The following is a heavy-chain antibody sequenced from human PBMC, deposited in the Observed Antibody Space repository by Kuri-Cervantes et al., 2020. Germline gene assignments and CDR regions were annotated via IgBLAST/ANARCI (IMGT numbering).Heavy chain of an antibody. Sequence: SETLSLTCTVSGDSISSYYWSWIRQPPGKGLECIGYIYYSGSTNYNPSLMSRVTISIDTSKNQFSLKLTSVTAADTAVYYCARGLGSGYYIPGFDYWGQGTLDTVSS. V-gene: IGHV4-59*12. CDR1: GDSISSYY. CDR3: ARGLGSGYYIPGFDY. D-gene: IGHD3-3*01. CDR2: IYYSGST. J-gene: IGHJ4*02.